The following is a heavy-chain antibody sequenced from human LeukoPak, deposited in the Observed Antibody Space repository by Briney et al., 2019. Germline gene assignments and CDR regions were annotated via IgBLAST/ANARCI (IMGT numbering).Heavy chain of an antibody. CDR3: ATGSGT. CDR1: GGTFSSYA. V-gene: IGHV3-23*01. CDR2: IGGSGSST. Sequence: SCKASGGTFSSYAMSWVRQAPGKGLEWVSAIGGSGSSTYYTDSVKGRFTISRDNSKNTLYLQMNSLRAEDTAVYYCATGSGTWGQGTRVTVSS. J-gene: IGHJ5*02.